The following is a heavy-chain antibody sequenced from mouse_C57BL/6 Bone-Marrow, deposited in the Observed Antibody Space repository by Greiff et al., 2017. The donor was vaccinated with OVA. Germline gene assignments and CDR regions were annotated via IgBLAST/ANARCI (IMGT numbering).Heavy chain of an antibody. V-gene: IGHV1-19*01. D-gene: IGHD1-1*01. CDR3: AATVVLAY. J-gene: IGHJ2*01. CDR1: GYTFTDYY. Sequence: VQLQQSGPVLVKPGASVKLSCKASGYTFTDYYMNWVKQSHGKGLEWIGDINPYNGGTSYKQKFKGKATLTGDKSYSTAYLQLNSLTSEDSAVNYCAATVVLAYWGQGTTLTVSS. CDR2: INPYNGGT.